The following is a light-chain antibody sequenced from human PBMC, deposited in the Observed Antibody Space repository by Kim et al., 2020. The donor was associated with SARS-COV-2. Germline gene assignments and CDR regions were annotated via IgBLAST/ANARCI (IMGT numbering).Light chain of an antibody. V-gene: IGKV1D-16*01. Sequence: DIQMTQSPSSLSVSVGDRVTITCRASQEISRWLAWYQQKPGTAPKSLIYTATRLESGVPSRFSGSGSGTYFTLTISSLQPEDFATYYCQQYASYPITFGQGTRLEIK. CDR1: QEISRW. J-gene: IGKJ5*01. CDR3: QQYASYPIT. CDR2: TAT.